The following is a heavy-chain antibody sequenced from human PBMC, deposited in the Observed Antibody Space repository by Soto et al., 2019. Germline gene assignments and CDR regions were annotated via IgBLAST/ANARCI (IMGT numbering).Heavy chain of an antibody. CDR2: IIPIFGTA. J-gene: IGHJ4*02. CDR3: ARGDYGGKMCDY. Sequence: GASVKVSCKASGGTFSSYAISWVRQAPGQGLEWMGGIIPIFGTANYAQKFQGRVTITADESTSTAYMELSSLRSEDTAVYYCARGDYGGKMCDYWGQGTLVTVSS. CDR1: GGTFSSYA. V-gene: IGHV1-69*13. D-gene: IGHD4-17*01.